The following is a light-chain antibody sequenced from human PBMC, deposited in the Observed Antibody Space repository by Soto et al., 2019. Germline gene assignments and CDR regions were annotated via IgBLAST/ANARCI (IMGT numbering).Light chain of an antibody. V-gene: IGKV3-20*01. CDR1: QSIWNNY. J-gene: IGKJ1*01. CDR2: GAS. Sequence: EIVLTQSPGTLSLSPGERATLSCRVSQSIWNNYLAWYQQKPGQAPRLLIYGASSRATGIPDKFSGSGSGTDFTLTISRLEPEDFAVYYCHHYGSSPQTFGQGTKV. CDR3: HHYGSSPQT.